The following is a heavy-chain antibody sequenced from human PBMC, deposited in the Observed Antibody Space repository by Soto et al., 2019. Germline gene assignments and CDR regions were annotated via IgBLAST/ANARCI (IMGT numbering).Heavy chain of an antibody. CDR3: ARDYSRDGYNYYYYYGMDV. Sequence: GGSLRLSCAASGFTLSSYSMNWVRQAPGKGLAWVSSISSSSSYIYYADSVKGRFTISRDNAKNSLYLQMNSLRSEDTAVYYCARDYSRDGYNYYYYYGMDVWGQGTTDTFSS. CDR2: ISSSSSYI. V-gene: IGHV3-21*01. J-gene: IGHJ6*02. CDR1: GFTLSSYS. D-gene: IGHD4-4*01.